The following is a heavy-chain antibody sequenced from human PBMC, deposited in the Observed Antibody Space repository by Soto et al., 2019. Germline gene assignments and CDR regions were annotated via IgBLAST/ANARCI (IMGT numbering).Heavy chain of an antibody. CDR2: INHSGST. J-gene: IGHJ4*02. V-gene: IGHV4-34*01. Sequence: SEPLSLTCAVYGGSFSGYYWSWIRQPPGQGLEWIGEINHSGSTNYNPSLKSRVTISVDTSKNQFSLKLSSVTAADTAVYYCARGLESTCYYSRFYFADWGQATLVTVA. D-gene: IGHD3-22*01. CDR3: ARGLESTCYYSRFYFAD. CDR1: GGSFSGYY.